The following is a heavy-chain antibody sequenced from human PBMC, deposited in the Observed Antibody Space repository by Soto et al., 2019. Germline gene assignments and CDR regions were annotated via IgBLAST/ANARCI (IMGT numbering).Heavy chain of an antibody. CDR2: MNSNSGNT. V-gene: IGHV1-8*02. Sequence: ASVKVSCKASGGTFSSYAINWVRQATGQGLEWMGWMNSNSGNTGYAQKFQGRVTMTRNTSISTAYMELSSLRSEDTAVYYCASKVLDDAFDIWGQGTMVTVSS. CDR3: ASKVLDDAFDI. D-gene: IGHD3-3*01. J-gene: IGHJ3*02. CDR1: GGTFSSYA.